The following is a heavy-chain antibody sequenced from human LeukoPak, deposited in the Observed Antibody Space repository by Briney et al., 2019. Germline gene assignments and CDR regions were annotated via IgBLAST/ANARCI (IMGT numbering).Heavy chain of an antibody. D-gene: IGHD6-13*01. J-gene: IGHJ4*02. CDR3: ARDRDAAAGTSFDY. CDR1: GFTFSNYN. Sequence: PGGSLRLSCAASGFTFSNYNMNWVRQAPGKGLEWVSYISSSSSTIYYADSVKGRFTISRDNAKNSLYLQMNSLRAEDTAVYYCARDRDAAAGTSFDYWGQGTLVTVSS. V-gene: IGHV3-48*01. CDR2: ISSSSSTI.